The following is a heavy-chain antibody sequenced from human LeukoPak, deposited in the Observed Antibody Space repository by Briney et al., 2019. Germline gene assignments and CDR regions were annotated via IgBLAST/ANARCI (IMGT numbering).Heavy chain of an antibody. CDR1: GGSFSGYY. J-gene: IGHJ3*02. CDR3: ARHVTISGPYDASDI. V-gene: IGHV4-34*01. CDR2: INHSGST. D-gene: IGHD5-24*01. Sequence: SETLSLTCAVYGGSFSGYYWSWIRQPPGKGLEWIGEINHSGSTNYNPSLKSRVTISVDTSKNQFSLKLSSVTAADTAVYYCARHVTISGPYDASDIWGQGTMVTVSP.